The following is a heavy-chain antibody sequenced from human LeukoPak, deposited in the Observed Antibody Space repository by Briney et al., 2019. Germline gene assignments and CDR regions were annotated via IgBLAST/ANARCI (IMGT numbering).Heavy chain of an antibody. CDR2: INPNSGGT. Sequence: ASVKVSCKASGYTFTGYYMHWVRQAPGQGLEWMGWINPNSGGTNYAQKFQGRVTMTRDTSISTAYMELSRLRSDDTAVYYCARKCSSSEYFQHWGQGTLVTVSS. D-gene: IGHD6-6*01. V-gene: IGHV1-2*02. J-gene: IGHJ1*01. CDR1: GYTFTGYY. CDR3: ARKCSSSEYFQH.